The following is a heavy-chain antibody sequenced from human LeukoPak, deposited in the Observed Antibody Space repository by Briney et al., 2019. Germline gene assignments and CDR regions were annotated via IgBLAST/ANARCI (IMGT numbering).Heavy chain of an antibody. CDR2: IYYSGRT. D-gene: IGHD1-26*01. J-gene: IGHJ4*02. Sequence: SETLSLTCTVSGGSLSSNSYYWGWLRQPPGTGLEWIGSIYYSGRTNYNPSLKSRVTISVDTSKNQFSLRLSSVTAADTAVYYCARLEWEQTPSDYWGQGTLVTVSS. CDR3: ARLEWEQTPSDY. CDR1: GGSLSSNSYY. V-gene: IGHV4-39*01.